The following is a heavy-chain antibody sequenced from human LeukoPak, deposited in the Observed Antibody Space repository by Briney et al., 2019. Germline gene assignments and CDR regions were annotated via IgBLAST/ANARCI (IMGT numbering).Heavy chain of an antibody. Sequence: SETLSLTCTVSCGSISSYYWSWVRQPAGKGLEWIGRIYTSGSTNYNPSLKSRVTMSVDTSKNQFSLKLSSVTAADTAVYYCARDFGWSSYYDSSGYLDYWGQGTLVTVSS. CDR1: CGSISSYY. J-gene: IGHJ4*02. D-gene: IGHD3-22*01. V-gene: IGHV4-4*07. CDR3: ARDFGWSSYYDSSGYLDY. CDR2: IYTSGST.